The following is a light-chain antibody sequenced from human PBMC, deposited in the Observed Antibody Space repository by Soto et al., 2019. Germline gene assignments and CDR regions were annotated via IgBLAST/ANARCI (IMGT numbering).Light chain of an antibody. CDR2: NTN. CDR1: SGSVSTSYH. V-gene: IGLV8-61*01. Sequence: QTVVTQEPSFSVSPGGTVTLTCGLSSGSVSTSYHPSWFQQTPGQAPRTLIYNTNTRSSGVPDRFSGSILGNKAALTITGAQADDESDYYCVLYMGSGIWVFGGRTKLTVL. J-gene: IGLJ3*02. CDR3: VLYMGSGIWV.